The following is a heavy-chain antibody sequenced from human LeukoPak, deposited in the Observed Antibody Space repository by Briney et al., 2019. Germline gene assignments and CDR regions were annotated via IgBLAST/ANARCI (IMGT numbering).Heavy chain of an antibody. J-gene: IGHJ4*02. Sequence: EPSETLSLTCTVSGASINSNSYYWGWIRQPPGKGLEWIGSIYYSGRTYYNSSLKSRVTISVDTSKNQFSLKVTSVTAADTAVYYCASAYYDILGGHFDYWGQGTLVTVSS. V-gene: IGHV4-39*07. CDR3: ASAYYDILGGHFDY. CDR1: GASINSNSYY. CDR2: IYYSGRT. D-gene: IGHD3-9*01.